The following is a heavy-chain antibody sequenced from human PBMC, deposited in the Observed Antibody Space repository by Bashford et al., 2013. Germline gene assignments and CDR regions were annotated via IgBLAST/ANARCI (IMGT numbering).Heavy chain of an antibody. D-gene: IGHD3-16*01. CDR2: IVVGSGNT. J-gene: IGHJ6*01. CDR3: AADYGYGMDV. Sequence: SVKVSCKASGFTFTSSAVQWVRQARGQRLEWIGWIVVGSGNTNYAQKFQERVTITRDMSTSTAYMELSSLRSEDTAVYYCAADYGYGMDVWGPRGPRVTVSS. CDR1: GFTFTSSA. V-gene: IGHV1-58*01.